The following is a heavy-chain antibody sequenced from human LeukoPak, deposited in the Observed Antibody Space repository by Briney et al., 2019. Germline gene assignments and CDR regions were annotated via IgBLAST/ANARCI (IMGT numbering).Heavy chain of an antibody. D-gene: IGHD2-8*01. CDR2: INAGNGNT. CDR1: GYTFTSYA. J-gene: IGHJ4*02. Sequence: ASVKVSCKASGYTFTSYAMHWVRQAPGQRLEWMGWINAGNGNTKYSQKFQGRVTITRDTSASTAYMELSSLRSEDTAVYYCARLGYCTNGVCRDDFDYWGQGTLVTVSS. CDR3: ARLGYCTNGVCRDDFDY. V-gene: IGHV1-3*01.